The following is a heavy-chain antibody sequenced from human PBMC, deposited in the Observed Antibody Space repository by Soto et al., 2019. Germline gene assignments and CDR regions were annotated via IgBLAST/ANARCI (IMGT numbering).Heavy chain of an antibody. V-gene: IGHV1-18*01. CDR2: ISAYNGNT. J-gene: IGHJ6*02. D-gene: IGHD3-10*01. Sequence: QVQLVQSGAEVKKPGASVKVSSKASGYTFTSYGISWVRQAPGQGLEWMGWISAYNGNTNYAQKLQGRVTMTTDTSTSTAYMELRSLRSDDTAVYYCARGLLLWFGEGSYYYYGMDVWGQGTTVTVSS. CDR1: GYTFTSYG. CDR3: ARGLLLWFGEGSYYYYGMDV.